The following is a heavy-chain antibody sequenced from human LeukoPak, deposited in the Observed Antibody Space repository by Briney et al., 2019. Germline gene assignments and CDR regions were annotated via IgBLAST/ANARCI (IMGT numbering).Heavy chain of an antibody. CDR2: INHSGST. D-gene: IGHD4-17*01. V-gene: IGHV4-34*01. J-gene: IGHJ4*02. Sequence: KPSETLSLTCAVYGGSFSGYYWSWIRQPPGKGLEWIGEINHSGSTNYNPSLKSRVTLSVDTSRNQFSLNLSSVTAADTAVYYCARLRGAMTPVTSDFDYWGQGTLVTVSS. CDR3: ARLRGAMTPVTSDFDY. CDR1: GGSFSGYY.